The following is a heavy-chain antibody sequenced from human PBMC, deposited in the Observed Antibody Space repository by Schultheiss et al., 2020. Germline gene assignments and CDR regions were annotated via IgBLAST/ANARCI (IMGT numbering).Heavy chain of an antibody. J-gene: IGHJ6*02. D-gene: IGHD3-9*01. CDR1: GFTFSSYW. CDR3: ARDGGGRGEVLRYFDWLSMTPYYYCGMDV. V-gene: IGHV3-74*01. Sequence: GGSLRLSCAASGFTFSSYWMHWVRQAPGKGLVWVSRINSDGSSTSYADSVKGRFTISRDNAKNTLYLQMNSLRAEDTAVYYCARDGGGRGEVLRYFDWLSMTPYYYCGMDVWGQGTMVTVSS. CDR2: INSDGSST.